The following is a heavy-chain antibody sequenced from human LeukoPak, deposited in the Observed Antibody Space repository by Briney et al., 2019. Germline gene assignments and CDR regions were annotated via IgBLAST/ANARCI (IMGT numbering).Heavy chain of an antibody. J-gene: IGHJ4*02. Sequence: GGSLRLSCAASGFTFSSYNMNWVRQAPGKGLVWVSRIASDGSSTTYADSVKGRFSISRDNAKNTLYLQMNSLRVEDTAVYYCARGRPHGNDYWGQGTLVTVSS. CDR3: ARGRPHGNDY. CDR1: GFTFSSYN. V-gene: IGHV3-74*01. D-gene: IGHD4-23*01. CDR2: IASDGSST.